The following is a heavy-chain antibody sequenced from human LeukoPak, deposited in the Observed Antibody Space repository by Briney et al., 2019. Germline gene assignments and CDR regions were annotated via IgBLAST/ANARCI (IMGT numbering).Heavy chain of an antibody. Sequence: SQTLSLTCAVSGDSVSSNSAAWNWIRQSPSRGLEWLGRTYYRSKWFHDYAISVRSRMIIKPDTSKNQFSLQLNSATPEDTAVYYCMRDQDKYYGMVVWGQGTTVTVSS. V-gene: IGHV6-1*01. D-gene: IGHD2-15*01. CDR3: MRDQDKYYGMVV. CDR1: GDSVSSNSAA. CDR2: TYYRSKWFH. J-gene: IGHJ6*02.